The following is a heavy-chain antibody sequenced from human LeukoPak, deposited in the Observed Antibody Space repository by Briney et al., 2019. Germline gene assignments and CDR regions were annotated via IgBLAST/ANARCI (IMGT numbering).Heavy chain of an antibody. J-gene: IGHJ4*02. CDR1: GYSISSGYY. CDR3: ARDPSLDYYDSSGYYFFDY. V-gene: IGHV4-38-2*02. D-gene: IGHD3-22*01. Sequence: SETLSLTCTVSGYSISSGYYWGWIRQPPGKGLEWIGSIYHSGSTYYNPSLKSRVTISVDTSKNQFSLKLSSVTAADTAVYHCARDPSLDYYDSSGYYFFDYWGQGTLVTVSS. CDR2: IYHSGST.